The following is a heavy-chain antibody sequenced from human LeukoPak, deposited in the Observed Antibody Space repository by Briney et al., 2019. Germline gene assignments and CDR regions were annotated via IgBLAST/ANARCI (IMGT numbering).Heavy chain of an antibody. J-gene: IGHJ6*03. CDR2: IIPIFGTA. CDR3: ARDKRSGSYFNYYYMDV. D-gene: IGHD1-26*01. CDR1: GYTFTSYG. Sequence: GASVKVSCKASGYTFTSYGISWVRQAPGQGLEWMGGIIPIFGTANYAQKFQGRVTITADESTSTAYMELSSLRSEDTAVYYCARDKRSGSYFNYYYMDVWGKGTTVTVSS. V-gene: IGHV1-69*13.